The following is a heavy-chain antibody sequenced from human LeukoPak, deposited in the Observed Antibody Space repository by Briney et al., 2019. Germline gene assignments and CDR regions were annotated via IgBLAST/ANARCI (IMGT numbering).Heavy chain of an antibody. J-gene: IGHJ4*02. CDR1: GGSISSGGYS. D-gene: IGHD6-13*01. CDR3: ARLISSSWYLDN. V-gene: IGHV4-30-2*01. Sequence: SETLSLTCAVSGGSISSGGYSWSWIRQPPGKGLEWIGYIYHSGSTYYNPSLKSRVTISVDTSKNQFSLKLSSVTAADTAVYYCARLISSSWYLDNWGQGTLVTVSS. CDR2: IYHSGST.